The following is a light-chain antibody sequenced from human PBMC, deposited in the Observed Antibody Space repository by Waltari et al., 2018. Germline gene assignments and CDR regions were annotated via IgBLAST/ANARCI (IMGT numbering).Light chain of an antibody. Sequence: EVVLTQSPGTLSLSPGERATLSCRASQSVSKYLAWYQQKPGQAHRLLIYDASTRATGIPDRFSGSGWGTDFSLTISRLEPEDFAVYYCQKYETLPATFGQGTKVQMK. CDR1: QSVSKY. CDR2: DAS. CDR3: QKYETLPAT. V-gene: IGKV3-20*01. J-gene: IGKJ1*01.